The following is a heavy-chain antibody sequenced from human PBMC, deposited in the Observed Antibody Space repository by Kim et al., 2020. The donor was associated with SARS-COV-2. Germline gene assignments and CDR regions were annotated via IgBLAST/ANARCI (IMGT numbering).Heavy chain of an antibody. CDR2: IYYSGST. CDR1: GGSISSGGYY. CDR3: ARAPITMIVVVNAFDI. D-gene: IGHD3-22*01. Sequence: SETLSLTRTVSGGSISSGGYYWSWIRQHPGKGLEWIGYIYYSGSTYYNPSLKSRVTISVDTSKNQFSLKLSSVTAADTAVYYCARAPITMIVVVNAFDIWGQGTMVTVSS. V-gene: IGHV4-31*03. J-gene: IGHJ3*02.